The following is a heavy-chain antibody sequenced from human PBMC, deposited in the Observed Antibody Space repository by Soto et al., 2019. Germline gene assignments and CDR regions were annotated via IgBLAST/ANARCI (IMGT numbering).Heavy chain of an antibody. CDR2: IIPIFGTA. Sequence: SVKVSCKASGGTFSSYAISWVRQAPGQGLEWMGGIIPIFGTANYAQKFQGRVTITADESTSTAYMELSSLRSEDTAVYYCAREYYYGSGANLDYYYYGMDVWGQGTTVTVSS. CDR3: AREYYYGSGANLDYYYYGMDV. V-gene: IGHV1-69*13. D-gene: IGHD3-10*01. J-gene: IGHJ6*02. CDR1: GGTFSSYA.